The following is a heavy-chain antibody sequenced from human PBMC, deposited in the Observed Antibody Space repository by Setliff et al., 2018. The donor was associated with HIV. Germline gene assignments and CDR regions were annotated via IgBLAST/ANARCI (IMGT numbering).Heavy chain of an antibody. D-gene: IGHD4-17*01. J-gene: IGHJ4*02. Sequence: SETLSLTCTVSGGSISGSNYYWGWIRQPPGRGLEWIGIIYHNGNTYYNPSLKSRVTISVDTSKNQFSLKLTSVTAADTAMYYCASFFVTTVTNQDYWGQGTPVTVSS. V-gene: IGHV4-39*07. CDR1: GGSISGSNYY. CDR3: ASFFVTTVTNQDY. CDR2: IYHNGNT.